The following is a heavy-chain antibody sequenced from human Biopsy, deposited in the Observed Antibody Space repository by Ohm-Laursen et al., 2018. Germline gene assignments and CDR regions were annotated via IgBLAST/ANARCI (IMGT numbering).Heavy chain of an antibody. J-gene: IGHJ4*02. CDR2: ISSTSNHI. V-gene: IGHV3-21*01. Sequence: GSLRLSCSAPGFTLSDGMTWVRQAPGKGLEWVASISSTSNHIHYVDSVWGRFTISRDNAENSLYLEMNSLRVEDTAVYYCAKDDYDRVSSGYYFDYWGQGTLVPVSS. CDR3: AKDDYDRVSSGYYFDY. CDR1: GFTLSDG. D-gene: IGHD3-10*02.